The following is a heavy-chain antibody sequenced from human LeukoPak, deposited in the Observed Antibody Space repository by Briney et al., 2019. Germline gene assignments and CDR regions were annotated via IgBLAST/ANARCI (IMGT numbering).Heavy chain of an antibody. CDR1: GFTFSRYA. V-gene: IGHV3-23*01. J-gene: IGHJ4*02. CDR3: AKPDASTVTPYYFDY. Sequence: GSLRLSCAASGFTFSRYAMSWVRQAPGKGLERVSTISGSGGSTYYAASVRGRFAISRDNSKNTLYLQMNSLRVEDTAMYYCAKPDASTVTPYYFDYWGQGTLVTVSS. CDR2: ISGSGGST. D-gene: IGHD4-17*01.